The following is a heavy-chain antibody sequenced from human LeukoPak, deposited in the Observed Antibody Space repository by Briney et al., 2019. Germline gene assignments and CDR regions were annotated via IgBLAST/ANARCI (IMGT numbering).Heavy chain of an antibody. J-gene: IGHJ4*02. D-gene: IGHD3-22*01. CDR2: IDYSGST. V-gene: IGHV4-59*05. CDR3: ARTITVIKRYFDF. Sequence: SETLFLTCTVSGGSVSGYYWSWIRQPPGKGLEWIGSIDYSGSTYYNPSLKSRVTISVDTSKNQFSLNLSSVTAADTAVYYCARTITVIKRYFDFWGQGTLVTVSS. CDR1: GGSVSGYY.